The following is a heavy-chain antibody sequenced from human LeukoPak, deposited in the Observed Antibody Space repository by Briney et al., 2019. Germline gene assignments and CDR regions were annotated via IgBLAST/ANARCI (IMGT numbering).Heavy chain of an antibody. CDR2: IYYSGST. J-gene: IGHJ3*02. D-gene: IGHD1-26*01. V-gene: IGHV4-59*01. CDR3: ARDGGSYYEGAFDI. CDR1: GGSISSYY. Sequence: ALETLSLTCTVSGGSISSYYWSWIRQPPGKGLEWIGYIYYSGSTNYNPSLKSRVTISVDTSKNQFSLKLSSVTAADTAVYYCARDGGSYYEGAFDIWGQGTMVTVSS.